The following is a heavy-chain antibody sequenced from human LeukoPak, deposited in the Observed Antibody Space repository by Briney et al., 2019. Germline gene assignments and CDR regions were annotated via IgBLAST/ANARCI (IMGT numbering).Heavy chain of an antibody. J-gene: IGHJ6*02. D-gene: IGHD6-19*01. CDR2: ISGYQGRT. CDR3: ARWSGGSDWLYHYGTDV. CDR1: GYTFSNYG. V-gene: IGHV1-18*01. Sequence: ASVKVSCKTSGYTFSNYGVGWVRQAPGQGLEWMGWISGYQGRTNYAQNLQGRVTVAMDTSTSTVHMELRSLRSDDTAVYYCARWSGGSDWLYHYGTDVWGQGTTVTVSS.